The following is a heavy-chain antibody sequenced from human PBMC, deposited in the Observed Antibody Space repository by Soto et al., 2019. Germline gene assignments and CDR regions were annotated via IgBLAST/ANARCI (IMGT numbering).Heavy chain of an antibody. D-gene: IGHD6-19*01. CDR2: IDPSDSYT. J-gene: IGHJ6*02. Sequence: PGESLKISCKGSGYSFTSYWISWVRQTPGKGLEWMGRIDPSDSYTNYSPSFQGHVTISADKSISTAYLQWSSLKASDTAMYYCARPREAGKYYYGVDVWGQGTTVTVSS. CDR1: GYSFTSYW. CDR3: ARPREAGKYYYGVDV. V-gene: IGHV5-10-1*01.